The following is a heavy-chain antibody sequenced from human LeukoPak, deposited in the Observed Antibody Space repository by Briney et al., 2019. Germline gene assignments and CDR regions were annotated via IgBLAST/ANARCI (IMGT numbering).Heavy chain of an antibody. J-gene: IGHJ6*02. CDR1: GYTFTGYY. Sequence: GASAKVSCKASGYTFTGYYMHWVRQAPGQGLEWMGWINSNSGGTNYAQKFQGRVTMTRDTSISTAYMELSRLRSDDTAVYYCAREYGDLYYGMDVWGQGTTVTVSS. V-gene: IGHV1-2*02. D-gene: IGHD4-17*01. CDR2: INSNSGGT. CDR3: AREYGDLYYGMDV.